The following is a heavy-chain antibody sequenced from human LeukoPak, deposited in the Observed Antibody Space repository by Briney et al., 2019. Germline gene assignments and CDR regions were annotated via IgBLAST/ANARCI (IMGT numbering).Heavy chain of an antibody. CDR3: ARGRAAAGLFDY. V-gene: IGHV4-31*03. CDR2: IYYSGST. Sequence: SETLYLTCTVSGGSISSGGYYWSWIRQHPGKGLEWIGYIYYSGSTYYNPSLKSRVTISVDTSKNQFSLKLSSVTAADTAVYYCARGRAAAGLFDYWGQGTLVTVSS. D-gene: IGHD6-13*01. CDR1: GGSISSGGYY. J-gene: IGHJ4*02.